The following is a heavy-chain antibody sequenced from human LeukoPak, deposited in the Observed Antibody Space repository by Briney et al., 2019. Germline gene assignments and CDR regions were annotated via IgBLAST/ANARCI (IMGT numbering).Heavy chain of an antibody. CDR3: ARVGYSYGLDY. Sequence: GGSLRLSCAASGFTFSSYAMHWVRQAPGKGLEWVSYISSSGSTIYYADSVKGRFTISRDNAKNSLYLQMNSLRAEDTAVYYCARVGYSYGLDYWGQGTLVTVSS. V-gene: IGHV3-48*03. CDR1: GFTFSSYA. CDR2: ISSSGSTI. J-gene: IGHJ4*02. D-gene: IGHD5-18*01.